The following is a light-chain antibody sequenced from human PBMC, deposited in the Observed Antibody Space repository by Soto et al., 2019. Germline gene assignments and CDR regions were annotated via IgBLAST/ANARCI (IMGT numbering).Light chain of an antibody. Sequence: GDRVIITCRASQSISDYLAWYQQKPGKAPKLLIYDASNLESGVPSTFSGSGSGTEFTLTISSLQPDDFATYYCQPYYTYWHMFGQGAMVEIK. J-gene: IGKJ1*01. CDR2: DAS. CDR3: QPYYTYWHM. CDR1: QSISDY. V-gene: IGKV1-5*01.